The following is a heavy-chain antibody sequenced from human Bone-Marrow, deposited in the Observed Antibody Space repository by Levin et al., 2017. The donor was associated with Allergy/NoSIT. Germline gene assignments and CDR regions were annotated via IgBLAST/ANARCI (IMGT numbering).Heavy chain of an antibody. CDR3: ARDYAARGYCTGGVCAPWSHYYYYYMDV. CDR2: INTNTGNP. J-gene: IGHJ6*03. D-gene: IGHD2-8*02. Sequence: GGSLRLSCKASGYTFTSYAMNWVRQAPGQGLEWMGWINTNTGNPTYAQGFTGRFVFSLDTSVSTAYLQISSLKAEDTAVYYCARDYAARGYCTGGVCAPWSHYYYYYMDVWGKGTTVTVSS. V-gene: IGHV7-4-1*02. CDR1: GYTFTSYA.